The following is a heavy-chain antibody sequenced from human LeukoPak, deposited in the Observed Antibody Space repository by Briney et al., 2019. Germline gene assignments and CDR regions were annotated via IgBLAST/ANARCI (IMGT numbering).Heavy chain of an antibody. J-gene: IGHJ5*02. CDR1: GFTFSSYI. V-gene: IGHV3-21*01. Sequence: GGSLRLSCAASGFTFSSYIMNWVRQAPGKGLEWVSSISSSSSYIYYADSVKGRFTISRDNAKNSLYLQMNSLRAEDTAVYYCARGATGYGSWFDPWGQGTLATVSS. CDR2: ISSSSSYI. D-gene: IGHD5-12*01. CDR3: ARGATGYGSWFDP.